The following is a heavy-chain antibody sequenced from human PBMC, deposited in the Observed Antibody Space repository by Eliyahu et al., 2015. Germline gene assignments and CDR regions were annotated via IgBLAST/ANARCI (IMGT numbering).Heavy chain of an antibody. Sequence: QVQLVQSGTEVKXPGASVKVSCKASGYIFSXYYMHWVRQAPGQGAVWMGRINXKSGDTDYAQQFQGRVTMTRDTSNNTAYMGLSRLKSDDTAVYYCARVHLGGVDYWGQGALVTVSS. V-gene: IGHV1-2*06. CDR3: ARVHLGGVDY. D-gene: IGHD3-10*01. J-gene: IGHJ4*02. CDR1: GYIFSXYY. CDR2: INXKSGDT.